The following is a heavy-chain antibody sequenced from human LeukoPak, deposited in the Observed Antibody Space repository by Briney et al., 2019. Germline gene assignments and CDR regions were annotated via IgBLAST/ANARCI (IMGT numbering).Heavy chain of an antibody. CDR2: FTGGGGST. Sequence: GGSLRLSCAASGFTFSSYAMRWVRQTPGKGLEWFSAFTGGGGSTYYADSVKGRFTISRDNSKNTLYLQMNSLRAEDTAVYSCAKDRNGGVHWYFDLWGRGTLVTVSS. V-gene: IGHV3-23*01. CDR1: GFTFSSYA. J-gene: IGHJ2*01. CDR3: AKDRNGGVHWYFDL. D-gene: IGHD3-16*01.